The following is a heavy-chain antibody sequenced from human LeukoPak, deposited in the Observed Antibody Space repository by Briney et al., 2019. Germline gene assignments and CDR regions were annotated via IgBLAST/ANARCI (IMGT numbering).Heavy chain of an antibody. Sequence: GGSLRLSCAASGFTFSSYEMNWVRQAPGKGLEWVADIRSSGSAAFYADSVKGRFTISRDNAKNSLYLQMNSLRDEDTAIYYCARAQMVAVGTGNFDYWGQGILVTVSS. CDR3: ARAQMVAVGTGNFDY. D-gene: IGHD2-15*01. CDR2: IRSSGSAA. J-gene: IGHJ4*02. V-gene: IGHV3-48*03. CDR1: GFTFSSYE.